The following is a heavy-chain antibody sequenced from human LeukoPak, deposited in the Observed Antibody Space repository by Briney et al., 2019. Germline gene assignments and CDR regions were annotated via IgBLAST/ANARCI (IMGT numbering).Heavy chain of an antibody. CDR1: GFTFSSYS. J-gene: IGHJ4*02. V-gene: IGHV3-7*01. D-gene: IGHD1-26*01. Sequence: QTGGSLRLSCAASGFTFSSYSMSWVRQAPGKGLEWVANIKQDGSEKYYVDSVKGRFTISRDNAKNSLYLQMNSLRAEDTAVYYCARDHSSGTLDYWGQGTLVTVSS. CDR2: IKQDGSEK. CDR3: ARDHSSGTLDY.